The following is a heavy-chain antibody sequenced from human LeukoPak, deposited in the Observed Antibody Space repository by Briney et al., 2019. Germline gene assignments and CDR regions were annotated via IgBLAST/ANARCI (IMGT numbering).Heavy chain of an antibody. D-gene: IGHD7-27*01. V-gene: IGHV4-59*08. CDR1: GDSISSYY. CDR2: IYNSGGT. Sequence: PSETLSLTCTVSGDSISSYYWSWVRQLPGKGLEWIGYIYNSGGTDYNLHLKSRITISVDTSKNQFSLKLSSVTAADTAVYYCARLSLIWGLDHLNFDLWGRGTLVTVSS. CDR3: ARLSLIWGLDHLNFDL. J-gene: IGHJ2*01.